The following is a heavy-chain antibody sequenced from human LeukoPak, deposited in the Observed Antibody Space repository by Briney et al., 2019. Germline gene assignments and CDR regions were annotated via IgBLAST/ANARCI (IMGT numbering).Heavy chain of an antibody. J-gene: IGHJ4*02. CDR2: ISSRSSFI. Sequence: PGGSLRLSCAASGFNFSTYTINWVRQAPGKGLEWVSSISSRSSFIYYADSVKGRFTISRDNAKNSLYLQMNSLRVEDTAVYYCAREMSGYRSGWLSFEYWGQGILVTVSS. D-gene: IGHD6-19*01. CDR3: AREMSGYRSGWLSFEY. CDR1: GFNFSTYT. V-gene: IGHV3-21*01.